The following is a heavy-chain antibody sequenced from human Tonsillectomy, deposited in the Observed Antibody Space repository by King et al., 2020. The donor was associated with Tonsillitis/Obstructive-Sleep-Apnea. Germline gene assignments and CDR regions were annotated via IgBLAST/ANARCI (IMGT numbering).Heavy chain of an antibody. Sequence: VQLVESGGGLVQPGGSLRLSCAASGFTFSSYSMNWVRQAPGKGLEWVLYISRGSSATFYADSVRGRFTISRDNAKNSLYLQMNSLRDEDTAVYYCAGDAAGSGVLPDYWGQGTLVTVSS. CDR1: GFTFSSYS. CDR3: AGDAAGSGVLPDY. CDR2: ISRGSSAT. J-gene: IGHJ4*02. V-gene: IGHV3-48*02. D-gene: IGHD6-19*01.